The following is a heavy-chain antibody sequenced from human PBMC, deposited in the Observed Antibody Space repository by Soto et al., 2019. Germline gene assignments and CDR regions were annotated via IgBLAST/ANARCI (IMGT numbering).Heavy chain of an antibody. CDR3: AREGFRAVMSYYGMDV. V-gene: IGHV4-61*08. Sequence: SETLSLTCTVSGGSISSGGYYWSWIRQPPGKGLEWIGYIYYSGTTNYNPSLKSRVTISVDTSKNQFSLKLSSVTAEDTAVYYCAREGFRAVMSYYGMDVWGQGTTVT. J-gene: IGHJ6*02. CDR1: GGSISSGGYY. D-gene: IGHD3-16*01. CDR2: IYYSGTT.